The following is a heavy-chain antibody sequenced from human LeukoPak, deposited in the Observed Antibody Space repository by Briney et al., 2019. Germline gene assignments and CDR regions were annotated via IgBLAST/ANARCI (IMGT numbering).Heavy chain of an antibody. D-gene: IGHD4-17*01. J-gene: IGHJ4*02. Sequence: SQTLSLTCTVAGGSISSGSCYWSWIRQPAGKGLEWIGRIYTSGSTNYNPSLKSRVTISVDTSKNQFSLKLSSVTAADTAVYYCARERTTVTGGYFDSWGQGTLVTVSS. CDR1: GGSISSGSCY. V-gene: IGHV4-61*02. CDR3: ARERTTVTGGYFDS. CDR2: IYTSGST.